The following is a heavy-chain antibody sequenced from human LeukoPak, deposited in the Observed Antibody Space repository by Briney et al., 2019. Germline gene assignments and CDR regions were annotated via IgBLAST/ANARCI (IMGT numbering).Heavy chain of an antibody. CDR3: AKDSPVATW. Sequence: GGSLRLSCAASGFTFSSPAMSWVRQTPGKGLEWVSSITPSGDGTYYAASVKGRFTISRDNSKNTLYLQMDSPGADDTAKYYCAKDSPVATWWGQGTLVTVSS. D-gene: IGHD1-26*01. CDR1: GFTFSSPA. J-gene: IGHJ4*02. CDR2: ITPSGDGT. V-gene: IGHV3-23*01.